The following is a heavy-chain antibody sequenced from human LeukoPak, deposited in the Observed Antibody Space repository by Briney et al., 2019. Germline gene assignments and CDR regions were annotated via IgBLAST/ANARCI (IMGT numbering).Heavy chain of an antibody. CDR3: ARTYLPGVVVAATPDQ. CDR1: GFIFSSYW. J-gene: IGHJ5*02. D-gene: IGHD2-15*01. Sequence: PGGSLRLSCAASGFIFSSYWMHWVRQAPGKGLVWVSRINTDGSSTIYADSVKGRFTISRDNAKNSLYLQMNSLRAEDTAVYYCARTYLPGVVVAATPDQWGQGTLVTVSS. V-gene: IGHV3-74*01. CDR2: INTDGSST.